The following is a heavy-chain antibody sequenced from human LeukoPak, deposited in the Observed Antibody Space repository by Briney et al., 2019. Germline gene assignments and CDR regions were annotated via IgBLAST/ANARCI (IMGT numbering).Heavy chain of an antibody. Sequence: GGSLRLLCGASGFHHCSYAMRWGRQAPGKGVEGGCDISGSGGSTYYADSVKGRFTISRDNSKNKQYLQMNSLRVEDTAVYYCAWSGYQTPPDYWGQGTLVTVSS. CDR2: ISGSGGST. V-gene: IGHV3-23*01. CDR1: GFHHCSYA. D-gene: IGHD3-3*01. J-gene: IGHJ4*02. CDR3: AWSGYQTPPDY.